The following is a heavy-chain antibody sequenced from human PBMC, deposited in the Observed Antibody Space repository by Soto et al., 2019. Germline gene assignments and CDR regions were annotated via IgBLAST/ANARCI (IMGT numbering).Heavy chain of an antibody. CDR3: ARDGGNAAFDI. Sequence: QVQLVESGGGVVQPGRSLRLSCAASGFTFSSYDMHWVRQAPGKGLEWVAVIWYDGSHKFYAESVKGRVTISRDNSKHTLYLQMSSLRAEDTAVYYCARDGGNAAFDIWGQGTMVTVSS. D-gene: IGHD1-1*01. J-gene: IGHJ3*02. CDR2: IWYDGSHK. CDR1: GFTFSSYD. V-gene: IGHV3-33*01.